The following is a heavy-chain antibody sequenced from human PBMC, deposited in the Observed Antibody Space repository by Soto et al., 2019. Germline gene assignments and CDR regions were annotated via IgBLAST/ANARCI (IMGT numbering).Heavy chain of an antibody. CDR2: ISSDGGYT. CDR1: GFTFGSYA. CDR3: AKYTRTEHLGES. J-gene: IGHJ4*02. V-gene: IGHV3-23*01. D-gene: IGHD3-16*01. Sequence: PGGSLRLSCAASGFTFGSYAMGWVRQAPGKGPEWVSGISSDGGYTAYIDSVRGRFTISRDNSDSRLYLQMNSLRADDTAIYYCAKYTRTEHLGESWGQGTLVTVSS.